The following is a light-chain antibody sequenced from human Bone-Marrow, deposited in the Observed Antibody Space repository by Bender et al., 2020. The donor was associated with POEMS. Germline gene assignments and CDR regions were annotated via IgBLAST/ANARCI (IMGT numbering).Light chain of an antibody. CDR2: DVT. CDR1: SRDVGGSDS. Sequence: QSALTQPRSVSGSPGQSVTISCTGSSRDVGGSDSVSWYQQHPGKAPKPLIYDVTKRPSGVPDRFSGSKSGNTASLTISGLQAEDEANYVCCSYTSSDTWVFGGGTKVTVL. V-gene: IGLV2-11*01. CDR3: CSYTSSDTWV. J-gene: IGLJ3*02.